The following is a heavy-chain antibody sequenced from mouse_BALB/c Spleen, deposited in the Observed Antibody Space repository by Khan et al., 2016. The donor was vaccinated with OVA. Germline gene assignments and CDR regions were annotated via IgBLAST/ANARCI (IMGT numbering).Heavy chain of an antibody. V-gene: IGHV1-20*02. CDR1: GYSFTGYF. CDR2: INPHIGET. D-gene: IGHD1-1*01. Sequence: VQLQQSGPELVKPGASLKISCKASGYSFTGYFMNWVMQSHGKSLEWIGRINPHIGETFYNQKFKGKATLTVDESSSTAHMELRSLASEDSAVYYCTRIYRSDFDYWGQGTTLTVSS. J-gene: IGHJ2*01. CDR3: TRIYRSDFDY.